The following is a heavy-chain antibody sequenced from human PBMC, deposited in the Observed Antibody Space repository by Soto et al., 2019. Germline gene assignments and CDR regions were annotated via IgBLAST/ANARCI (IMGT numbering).Heavy chain of an antibody. CDR3: ARHPLSRHDCYYYMDV. CDR1: GGSISSSSYY. J-gene: IGHJ6*03. V-gene: IGHV4-39*01. Sequence: PSETLSLTCTVSGGSISSSSYYWGWIRQPPGKGLEWIGSIYYSGSTYYNPSLKSRVTISVDTSKNQFSLKLSSVTAADTAVYYCARHPLSRHDCYYYMDVWGKGTTVTVSS. CDR2: IYYSGST.